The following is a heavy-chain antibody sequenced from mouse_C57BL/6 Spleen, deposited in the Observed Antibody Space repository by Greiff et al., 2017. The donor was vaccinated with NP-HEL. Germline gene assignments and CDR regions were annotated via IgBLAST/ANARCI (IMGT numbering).Heavy chain of an antibody. CDR1: GYTFTSYW. CDR3: ARSHYGYIAMDY. J-gene: IGHJ4*01. D-gene: IGHD2-2*01. V-gene: IGHV1-64*01. Sequence: QVQLQQPGAELVKPGASVKLSCKASGYTFTSYWMHWVKQRPGQGLEWIGMIHPNSGSTNYNEKFKSKATLTVDKSSSKAYMQLSSLTSEDSAFYYGARSHYGYIAMDYWGQGTSVTVSS. CDR2: IHPNSGST.